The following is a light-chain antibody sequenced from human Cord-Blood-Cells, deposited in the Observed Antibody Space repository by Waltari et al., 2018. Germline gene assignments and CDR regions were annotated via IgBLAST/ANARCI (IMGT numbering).Light chain of an antibody. J-gene: IGLJ3*02. CDR2: EGS. CDR1: SSDVGSYNL. Sequence: QSALTQPASVSGSPGQSITISCTGTSSDVGSYNLVSWYQQHPGKAPKLMIYEGSKRPSWVSNRCSGSKSGSTASLTISGLQAEDEADYYCCSYAGSSTLVFGGGTKLTVL. CDR3: CSYAGSSTLV. V-gene: IGLV2-23*01.